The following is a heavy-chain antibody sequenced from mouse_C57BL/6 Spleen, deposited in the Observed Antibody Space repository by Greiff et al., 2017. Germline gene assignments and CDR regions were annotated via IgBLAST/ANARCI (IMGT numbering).Heavy chain of an antibody. V-gene: IGHV1-82*01. CDR1: GYDFSSYW. J-gene: IGHJ2*01. CDR3: ARDYGSSYDVDY. CDR2: IYPGGGDT. Sequence: QVQLQQSGPELVKPGASVKISCKASGYDFSSYWMHWVKQRPGKGLAWIGRIYPGGGDTNYNGKFQGKATLTADTSASTAYIQLSSQLSEDSTVYFCARDYGSSYDVDYWCQGTTLTVSS. D-gene: IGHD1-1*01.